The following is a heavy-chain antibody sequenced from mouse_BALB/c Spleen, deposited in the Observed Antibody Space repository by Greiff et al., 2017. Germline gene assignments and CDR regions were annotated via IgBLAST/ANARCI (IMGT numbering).Heavy chain of an antibody. CDR3: ARWATGYAMDY. D-gene: IGHD3-1*01. CDR1: GFTFSSFG. CDR2: ISSGSSTI. V-gene: IGHV5-17*02. Sequence: EVQLVESGGGLVQPGGSRKLSCAASGFTFSSFGMHWVRQAPEKGLEWVAYISSGSSTIYYADTVKGRFTISRDNPKNTLFLQMTSLRSEDTAMYYCARWATGYAMDYWGQGTSVTVSS. J-gene: IGHJ4*01.